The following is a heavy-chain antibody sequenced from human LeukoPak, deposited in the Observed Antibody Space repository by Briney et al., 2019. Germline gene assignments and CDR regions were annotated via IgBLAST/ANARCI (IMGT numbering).Heavy chain of an antibody. V-gene: IGHV3-21*01. J-gene: IGHJ4*02. D-gene: IGHD1-26*01. CDR1: GFTFSSYS. CDR3: ARDPRYSGSYYFDY. Sequence: GGSLRPSCAASGFTFSSYSMNWVRQAPGKGLEWVSSISSSSSYIYYADSVKGRFTISRDNAKNSLYLQMNSLRAEDTAVYYCARDPRYSGSYYFDYWGQGTLVTVSS. CDR2: ISSSSSYI.